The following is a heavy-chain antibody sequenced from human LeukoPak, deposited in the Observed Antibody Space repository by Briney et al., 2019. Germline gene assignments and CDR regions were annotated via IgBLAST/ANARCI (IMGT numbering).Heavy chain of an antibody. CDR3: AHRPSPRWLIGGDYFDY. Sequence: SGPTLVKPTQTLTLTCTFSGFSLSTSGVGVGWIRQPPGKALEWLALIYWDDDKRSSPSLKSRLTITKDTSKNQVVLTMTNMDPVDTATYYCAHRPSPRWLIGGDYFDYWGQGTLVTVSS. V-gene: IGHV2-5*02. CDR2: IYWDDDK. J-gene: IGHJ4*02. CDR1: GFSLSTSGVG. D-gene: IGHD3-16*01.